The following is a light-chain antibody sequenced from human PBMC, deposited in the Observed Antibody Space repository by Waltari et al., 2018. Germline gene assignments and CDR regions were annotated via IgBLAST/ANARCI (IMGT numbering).Light chain of an antibody. CDR2: DVS. CDR1: SSDVGGYKY. J-gene: IGLJ3*02. Sequence: QSALTQPASVSGSPGQSITISCTGTSSDVGGYKYVSWYQQHPGKAPKLIIYDVSTRPSGTSNRFSGSKSGNTASLTISGLQAEDEADYYCNSYTSSGTWVFGGGTKLTVL. V-gene: IGLV2-14*03. CDR3: NSYTSSGTWV.